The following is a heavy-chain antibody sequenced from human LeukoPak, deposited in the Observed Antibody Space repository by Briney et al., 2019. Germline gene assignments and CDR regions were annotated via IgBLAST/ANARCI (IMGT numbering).Heavy chain of an antibody. J-gene: IGHJ4*02. D-gene: IGHD3-22*01. CDR3: AKDLDYYDSSGYGPGY. CDR1: GFTFSSYG. V-gene: IGHV3-30*02. Sequence: GGSLRFSCAASGFTFSSYGMHWVRQAPGKGLEWVAFIRYDGSNKYYADSVKGRFTISRDNSKNTLYLQMNSLRAEDTAVYYCAKDLDYYDSSGYGPGYWGQGTLVTVSS. CDR2: IRYDGSNK.